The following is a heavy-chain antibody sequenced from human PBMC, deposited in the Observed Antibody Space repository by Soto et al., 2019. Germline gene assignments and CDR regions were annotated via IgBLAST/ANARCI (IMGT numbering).Heavy chain of an antibody. Sequence: SETLSLTCSVSGGSISSNIYHWGWIRQSPGKGLEWIASIHFSGNSFYNPSLKSRVTLSVDTSKNQFSLKLSSVTAADTAVYYCARKTGIRYYFEYWGQGMLVTVSS. CDR1: GGSISSNIYH. J-gene: IGHJ4*02. CDR2: IHFSGNS. CDR3: ARKTGIRYYFEY. V-gene: IGHV4-39*07. D-gene: IGHD3-10*01.